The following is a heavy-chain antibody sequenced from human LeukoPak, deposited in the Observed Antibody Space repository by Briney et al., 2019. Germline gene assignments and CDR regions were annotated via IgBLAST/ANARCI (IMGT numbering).Heavy chain of an antibody. J-gene: IGHJ4*02. CDR3: ASSVGSTDY. CDR1: GESLSKYY. D-gene: IGHD1-26*01. CDR2: INHRGST. V-gene: IGHV4-34*01. Sequence: SETLSLTCAVYGESLSKYYWTWIRHSPGKGLEWIGEINHRGSTNLNPSLKSRVILSVDTSKHQFSLKLTSVTAADAAVYYCASSVGSTDYWGQGTLVTVSS.